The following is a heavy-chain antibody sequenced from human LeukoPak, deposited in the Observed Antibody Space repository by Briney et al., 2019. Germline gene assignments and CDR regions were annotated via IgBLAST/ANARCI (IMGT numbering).Heavy chain of an antibody. CDR2: ITSSSSYI. J-gene: IGHJ6*03. Sequence: GGSLRLSCAASGFTFSSYNMNWVRQAPGKGLEWVSPITSSSSYIYYADSVKGRFTISRDNAKNSLYLQMDSLRVEDTAEYYCATDPYSGNYGAYYYYYMDVWGKGTTVTVSS. CDR3: ATDPYSGNYGAYYYYYMDV. V-gene: IGHV3-21*06. CDR1: GFTFSSYN. D-gene: IGHD1-26*01.